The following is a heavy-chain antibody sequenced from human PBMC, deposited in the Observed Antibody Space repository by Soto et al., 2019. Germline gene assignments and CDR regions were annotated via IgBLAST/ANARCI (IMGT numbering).Heavy chain of an antibody. CDR1: GGTFSSYA. D-gene: IGHD3-10*01. V-gene: IGHV1-69*12. Sequence: QVQLVQSGAEVKKPGSSVKVSCKASGGTFSSYAISWVRQAPGQGLEWMGGIIPIFGTADYAQKFQGRVTITAEASASTAAMELSSLRSEDTAVYYCASSRANTYSYGMDVWGQGTTVTVSS. CDR2: IIPIFGTA. J-gene: IGHJ6*02. CDR3: ASSRANTYSYGMDV.